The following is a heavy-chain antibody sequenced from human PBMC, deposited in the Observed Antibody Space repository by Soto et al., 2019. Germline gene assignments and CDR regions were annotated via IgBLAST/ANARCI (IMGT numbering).Heavy chain of an antibody. CDR1: GGAISTYY. CDR2: IYSSGST. CDR3: ARGQRFSGWFDP. J-gene: IGHJ5*02. D-gene: IGHD3-3*01. Sequence: QVHLQESGPGLVKPSETLSLTCTVSGGAISTYYWTWIRQPAGKGLEWIGRIYSSGSTKYNPSLQGRVTMSLDTSNNQFSLRLTSVTAADTAVYYCARGQRFSGWFDPWGQGTLVTVSS. V-gene: IGHV4-4*07.